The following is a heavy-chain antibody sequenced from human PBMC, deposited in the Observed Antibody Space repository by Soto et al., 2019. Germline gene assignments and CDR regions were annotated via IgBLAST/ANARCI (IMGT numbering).Heavy chain of an antibody. D-gene: IGHD1-1*01. CDR1: GDSVSSNSVA. J-gene: IGHJ4*02. CDR3: ARDGPGIYFDC. CDR2: TYYRSKWYN. Sequence: SQTLSLTCAISGDSVSSNSVAWNWIRQSPSRGLEWLGRTYYRSKWYNDYAVSVRSRITVNPDTSKNQFSLHLSSVTSEDTAVYYCARDGPGIYFDCWGQGTLVTVSS. V-gene: IGHV6-1*01.